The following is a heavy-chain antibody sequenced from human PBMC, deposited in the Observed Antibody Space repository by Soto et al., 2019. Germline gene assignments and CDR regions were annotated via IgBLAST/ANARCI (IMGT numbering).Heavy chain of an antibody. CDR3: ARDPRKSSSGGWYFDL. CDR1: GFTVSSNY. CDR2: IYSGGST. D-gene: IGHD6-13*01. J-gene: IGHJ2*01. V-gene: IGHV3-66*01. Sequence: EVQLVESGGGLVQPGGSLRLSCAASGFTVSSNYMSWVRQAPGKGLEWVSVIYSGGSTYYADSVKGRFTISRDNSKNTLYRQMNSLRAEDTAVYYCARDPRKSSSGGWYFDLWGRGTLVTVSS.